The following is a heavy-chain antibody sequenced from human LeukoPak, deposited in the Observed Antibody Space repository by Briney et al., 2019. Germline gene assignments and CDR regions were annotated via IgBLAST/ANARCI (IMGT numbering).Heavy chain of an antibody. J-gene: IGHJ6*03. CDR2: IYTSGST. CDR1: GGSISSGSYF. D-gene: IGHD2-2*01. CDR3: ARGGGIGYCSSTSCRIPYYYYYYMDV. Sequence: SETLSLTCTVSGGSISSGSYFWSWIRQPAGKGLEWIGRIYTSGSTNYSPSLKSRVTISVDTSKNQFSLKLSSVTAADTAVYYCARGGGIGYCSSTSCRIPYYYYYYMDVWGKGTTVTVSS. V-gene: IGHV4-61*02.